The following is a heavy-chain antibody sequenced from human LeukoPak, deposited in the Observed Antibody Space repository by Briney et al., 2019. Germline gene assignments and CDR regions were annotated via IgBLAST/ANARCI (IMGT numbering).Heavy chain of an antibody. Sequence: PGGSLRLSYAASGFTFSSHWMTWVRQAPGKGLEWVANIKQDGSEKYYVDSVRGRFTISRDNAQNSVSLQMNSLRPQDTTVYYCARAYCRSTNCCYPSWGQGTLVTVSS. D-gene: IGHD2-2*01. CDR1: GFTFSSHW. J-gene: IGHJ5*02. CDR3: ARAYCRSTNCCYPS. CDR2: IKQDGSEK. V-gene: IGHV3-7*01.